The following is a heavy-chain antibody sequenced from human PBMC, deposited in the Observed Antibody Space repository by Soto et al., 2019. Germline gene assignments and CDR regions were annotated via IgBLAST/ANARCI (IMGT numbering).Heavy chain of an antibody. V-gene: IGHV3-33*01. Sequence: GGSLRLSCAASGFTFSSYGMHWVRQAPGKGLEWVAVIWYDGSNKYYADSVKGRFTISRDNSKNTLYLQMNSLRAEDTAVYYCARDRGLRWAKYYFDYWGQGTLVTVSS. D-gene: IGHD4-17*01. CDR3: ARDRGLRWAKYYFDY. J-gene: IGHJ4*02. CDR1: GFTFSSYG. CDR2: IWYDGSNK.